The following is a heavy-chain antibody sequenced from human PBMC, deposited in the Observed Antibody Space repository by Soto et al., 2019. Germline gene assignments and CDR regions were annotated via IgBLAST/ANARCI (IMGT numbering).Heavy chain of an antibody. CDR2: INHSGST. Sequence: PSGTLSLTCAVYGGSFSDYHWSWIRQPPGKGLEWIGEINHSGSTNYNPSLKSRVTISVDTSKNQLSLKLSSVTAADTAVHYCGGITVPDWGQGTLVTVS. CDR1: GGSFSDYH. CDR3: GGITVPD. V-gene: IGHV4-34*01. J-gene: IGHJ4*02. D-gene: IGHD6-19*01.